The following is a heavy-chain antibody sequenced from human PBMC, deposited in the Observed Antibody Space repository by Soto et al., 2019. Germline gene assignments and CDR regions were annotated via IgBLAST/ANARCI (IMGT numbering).Heavy chain of an antibody. J-gene: IGHJ6*02. CDR2: IYYSGST. CDR1: AGSPSLSSYY. Sequence: PSQELSVTKSGSAGSPSLSSYYACWIRQPPRKGLEWIGSIYYSGSTYYNPSLKSRVTISVDTSKNQFYLKLSSVTAADTAVYYCVRHRVPLTSYYGMAVWGQGTTGT. CDR3: VRHRVPLTSYYGMAV. D-gene: IGHD2-2*01. V-gene: IGHV4-39*01.